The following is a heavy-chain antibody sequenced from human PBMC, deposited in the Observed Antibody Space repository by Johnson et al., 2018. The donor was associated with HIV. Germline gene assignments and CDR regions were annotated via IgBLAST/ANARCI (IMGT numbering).Heavy chain of an antibody. CDR1: GFTFSSYG. Sequence: QVQLVESGGGVVQPGRSLRLSCAASGFTFSSYGMHWVRQAPGKGLEWVAVLSLDGSNKYYADSVKGRFTISRDNSKNTLYLQMNSLRAEDTAVYYCARDGPRGSYGAFDIWGQGTMVTVSS. CDR3: ARDGPRGSYGAFDI. CDR2: LSLDGSNK. D-gene: IGHD1-26*01. V-gene: IGHV3-30*03. J-gene: IGHJ3*02.